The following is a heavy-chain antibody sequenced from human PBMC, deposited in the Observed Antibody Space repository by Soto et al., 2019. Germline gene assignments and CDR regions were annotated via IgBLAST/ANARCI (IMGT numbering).Heavy chain of an antibody. Sequence: SETLSLTCAVSGGSISSGGYSWSWIRQPPGKGLEWIGYIYHSGSTYYNPSLKSRVTISVDRSKNQFSLKLSSVTAEDTAVYYCARDGGVGLYYFDYWGQGTLVTVSS. CDR3: ARDGGVGLYYFDY. J-gene: IGHJ4*02. CDR2: IYHSGST. CDR1: GGSISSGGYS. D-gene: IGHD3-16*01. V-gene: IGHV4-30-2*01.